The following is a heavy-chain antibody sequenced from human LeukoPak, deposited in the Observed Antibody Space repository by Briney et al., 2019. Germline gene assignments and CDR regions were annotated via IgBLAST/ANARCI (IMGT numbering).Heavy chain of an antibody. J-gene: IGHJ4*02. Sequence: PSETLSLTCTVSGGSISSYYWSWIRQPPGKGLEWIGYIYYSGSTNYNPSLKSRVTISVDTSKNQFSLKLSSVTAADTAVYYCARYGNYAEYYFDYWGQGTLVTVSS. CDR3: ARYGNYAEYYFDY. CDR1: GGSISSYY. CDR2: IYYSGST. D-gene: IGHD4-11*01. V-gene: IGHV4-59*08.